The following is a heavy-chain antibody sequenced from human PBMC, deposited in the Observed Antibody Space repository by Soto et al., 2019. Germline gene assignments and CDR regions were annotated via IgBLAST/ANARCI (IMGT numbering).Heavy chain of an antibody. CDR3: ARDGQQLAPYTMDV. CDR2: IWYDGSKK. Sequence: QMQVVESGGGVVQPGRSLRLACAASRFSFSSHAMHWVRQAPGKGLEWVAQIWYDGSKKNYADSVKGRFTISRDNSNNMLYVQMNSLRAEDTAVYYCARDGQQLAPYTMDVWGQGTTVTVSS. V-gene: IGHV3-33*01. D-gene: IGHD6-13*01. CDR1: RFSFSSHA. J-gene: IGHJ6*02.